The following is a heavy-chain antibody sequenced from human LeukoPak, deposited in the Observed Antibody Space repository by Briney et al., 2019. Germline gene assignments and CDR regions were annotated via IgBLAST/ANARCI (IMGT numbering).Heavy chain of an antibody. Sequence: PSETLSLTCTVSLDSTTSNFWSWVRQPPGKGLEWIGEIHGSGSPNYNPSLQSRVTISIDRSRNQIALELSSVTAADTAVYYCAREILGGFNPGAYWGQGTLVTVSS. J-gene: IGHJ4*02. CDR1: LDSTTSNF. CDR3: AREILGGFNPGAY. V-gene: IGHV4-4*02. CDR2: IHGSGSP. D-gene: IGHD1-14*01.